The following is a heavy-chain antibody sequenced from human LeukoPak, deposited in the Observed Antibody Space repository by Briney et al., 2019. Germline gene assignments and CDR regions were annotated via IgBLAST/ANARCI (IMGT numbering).Heavy chain of an antibody. D-gene: IGHD1-1*01. V-gene: IGHV1-8*01. CDR1: RYSFASYD. J-gene: IGHJ6*02. Sequence: ASVKVSCKASRYSFASYDINWVRQAPGQGLEWMGWMNPNSGNTAYTQKFQGRVTMTRDTSITTAYLELGSLRSEDTAVYYCARPRSPVGHDPHYYYYGMDVWGQGTAVTVSS. CDR2: MNPNSGNT. CDR3: ARPRSPVGHDPHYYYYGMDV.